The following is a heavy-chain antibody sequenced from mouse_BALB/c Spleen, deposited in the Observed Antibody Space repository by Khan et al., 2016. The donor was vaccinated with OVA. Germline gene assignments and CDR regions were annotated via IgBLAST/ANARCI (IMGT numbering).Heavy chain of an antibody. CDR2: IWGDGST. Sequence: VQLVESGPGLVAPSQSLSITCTVSGFSLTSYGVGWVRQPPGKGLEWLGVIWGDGSTNYHSALISRLNINKDNSKSQVFLKLKSLQTDDTATYYCALYYYGRAWFAYWGQGTLVTVSA. J-gene: IGHJ3*01. CDR1: GFSLTSYG. CDR3: ALYYYGRAWFAY. D-gene: IGHD1-1*01. V-gene: IGHV2-3*01.